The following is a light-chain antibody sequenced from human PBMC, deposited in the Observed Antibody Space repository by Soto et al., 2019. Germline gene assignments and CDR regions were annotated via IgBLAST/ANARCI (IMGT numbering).Light chain of an antibody. CDR3: CSYAGSSYV. Sequence: QSVLTQPRSVSGSPGQSVTISCTGTSGDVGGYNYVSWYQQHPGKAPKLMIYDVSKRPSGVPDRFSGSKSGNTASLTISGLQAEDEADYYCCSYAGSSYVFGTGTKVTV. J-gene: IGLJ1*01. CDR1: SGDVGGYNY. CDR2: DVS. V-gene: IGLV2-11*01.